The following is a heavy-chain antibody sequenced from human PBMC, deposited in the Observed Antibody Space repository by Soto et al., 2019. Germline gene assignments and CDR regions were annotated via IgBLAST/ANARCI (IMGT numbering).Heavy chain of an antibody. J-gene: IGHJ5*02. CDR2: IIPIFGTA. CDR1: GGTFSSYA. CDR3: ASARGAAAGFRFDP. V-gene: IGHV1-69*06. Sequence: QVQLVQSGAEVKKPGSSVKVSCKASGGTFSSYAISWVRQAPGQGLEWMGGIIPIFGTANYEQKFQGRVTITADKSTSTAYLELSSLRSEDTAVYYCASARGAAAGFRFDPWGQGTLVTVSS. D-gene: IGHD6-13*01.